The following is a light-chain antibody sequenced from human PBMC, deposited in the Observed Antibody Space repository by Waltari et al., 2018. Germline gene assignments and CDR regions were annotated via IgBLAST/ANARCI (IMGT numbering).Light chain of an antibody. J-gene: IGLJ3*02. Sequence: QLVLTQSPSASASLGASVKLTCPLSRGHSSNIIASLQQQAGKGPRYWIRVQRDVSHRKGDEIPDRFSGASLQSEDEADYYCETGGHGTWVFGGGTKLTVL. CDR1: RGHSSNI. V-gene: IGLV4-69*01. CDR2: VQRDVSH. CDR3: ETGGHGTWV.